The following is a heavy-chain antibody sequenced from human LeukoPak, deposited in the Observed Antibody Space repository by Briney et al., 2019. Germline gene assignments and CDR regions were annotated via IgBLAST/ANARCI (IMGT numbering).Heavy chain of an antibody. J-gene: IGHJ4*02. V-gene: IGHV3-7*01. CDR3: ARDVRGGTYLTD. D-gene: IGHD1-26*01. CDR2: MNQDGSEK. CDR1: GFTFSNYW. Sequence: GGSLRLSCAASGFTFSNYWMSWVRQAPGKGLEWVANMNQDGSEKYYVDSVKGRFTISRDNARNSVYLQMNSLRAEDTAMYHCARDVRGGTYLTDSGQGTLVTVSS.